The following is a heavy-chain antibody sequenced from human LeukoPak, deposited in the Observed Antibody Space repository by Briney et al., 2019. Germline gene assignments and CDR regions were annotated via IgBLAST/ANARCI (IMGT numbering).Heavy chain of an antibody. V-gene: IGHV4-34*01. CDR1: GGSFSGYY. D-gene: IGHD6-19*01. J-gene: IGHJ4*02. CDR2: INHSGST. CDR3: ARVSSGWLFDY. Sequence: SETLSLTCAVYGGSFSGYYWSWIRQPPGKGLEWIGEINHSGSTNYNPSLKSRVTISVDTSKNQFSLKLSSVTAADTAVYYCARVSSGWLFDYWGQGTLDTVSS.